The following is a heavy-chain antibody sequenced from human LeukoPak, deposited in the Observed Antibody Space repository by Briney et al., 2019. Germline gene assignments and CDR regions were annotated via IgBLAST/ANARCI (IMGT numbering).Heavy chain of an antibody. CDR1: GYTFTGYY. J-gene: IGHJ4*02. CDR2: INPNSGGT. CDR3: ARRAYYYDSSGYYLLY. V-gene: IGHV1-2*02. D-gene: IGHD3-22*01. Sequence: GASVTVSCKASGYTFTGYYMHWVRQAPGQGLEWMGWINPNSGGTNYAQKFQGRVTMTRDTSISTAYMELSRLRSDDTAVYYCARRAYYYDSSGYYLLYWGQGTLVTVSS.